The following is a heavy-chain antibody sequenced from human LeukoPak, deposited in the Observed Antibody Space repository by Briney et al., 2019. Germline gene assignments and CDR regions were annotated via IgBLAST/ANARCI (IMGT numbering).Heavy chain of an antibody. CDR2: IYYSGST. CDR1: GGSISSYY. CDR3: ARGGLGGITAYSNYLFDY. V-gene: IGHV4-59*08. J-gene: IGHJ4*02. Sequence: SETLSLTCSVSGGSISSYYWSWMRQPPGKGLEWIGYIYYSGSTNYNPSLKSRVTISIDTSKNQFSLNLTSVTAADTAVYYCARGGLGGITAYSNYLFDYWGQGTLVTVSS. D-gene: IGHD4-11*01.